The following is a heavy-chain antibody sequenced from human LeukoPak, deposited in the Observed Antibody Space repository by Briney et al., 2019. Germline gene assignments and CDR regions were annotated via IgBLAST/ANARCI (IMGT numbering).Heavy chain of an antibody. Sequence: GGSLRLSCAASGFTFSSYWMHWVRQAPGKGLVWVSRINSDGSSTSYADSVKGRFTISRDNAKNTLYLQMNSLRAEDTAVYYCARAELWFGELIGLNAFDIWGKGTMVTVST. V-gene: IGHV3-74*01. CDR1: GFTFSSYW. CDR3: ARAELWFGELIGLNAFDI. CDR2: INSDGSST. D-gene: IGHD3-10*01. J-gene: IGHJ3*02.